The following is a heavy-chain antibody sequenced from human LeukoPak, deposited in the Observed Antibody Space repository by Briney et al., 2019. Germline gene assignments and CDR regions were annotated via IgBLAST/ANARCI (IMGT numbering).Heavy chain of an antibody. J-gene: IGHJ4*02. D-gene: IGHD2-15*01. CDR2: INPNSGGT. Sequence: ASVKVSCKASGYTFTGYYMHWVRPAPGQGLEWMGRINPNSGGTNYAQKFQGRVTMTRDTSISTAYMELSRLRSDDKAVYYCARILLCSCGSCPAVGVDDWGQGTLVTVSS. V-gene: IGHV1-2*06. CDR1: GYTFTGYY. CDR3: ARILLCSCGSCPAVGVDD.